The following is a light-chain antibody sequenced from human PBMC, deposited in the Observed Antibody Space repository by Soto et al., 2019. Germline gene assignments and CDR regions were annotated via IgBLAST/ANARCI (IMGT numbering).Light chain of an antibody. CDR2: GAS. J-gene: IGKJ1*01. CDR1: QSVSSSY. CDR3: QQRSIWPPT. V-gene: IGKV3D-20*02. Sequence: EIVFTPSTGTLSLSPGERATLSCRTSQSVSSSYLAWYQQKPGQAPRLPIYGASSRATGIPDRFSGSGSGTDFTLTISSLEPEDFAVYYCQQRSIWPPTFGQGTNVDI.